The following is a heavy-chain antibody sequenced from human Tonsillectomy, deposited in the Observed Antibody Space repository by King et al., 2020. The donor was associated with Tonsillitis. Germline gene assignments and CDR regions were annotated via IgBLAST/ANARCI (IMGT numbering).Heavy chain of an antibody. Sequence: VQLVESWAEVKKPGASVKVSCKASGYTFTGYYMHLVRQAPGQGLELMGWINPNSGGTNYGQKFQGRVTMTRDTSISTADMALSRLRSDDTAVYYCARDLEDYDILTGYYPRGYLDYWGQGTLVTVSS. CDR2: INPNSGGT. V-gene: IGHV1-2*02. CDR3: ARDLEDYDILTGYYPRGYLDY. J-gene: IGHJ4*02. CDR1: GYTFTGYY. D-gene: IGHD3-9*01.